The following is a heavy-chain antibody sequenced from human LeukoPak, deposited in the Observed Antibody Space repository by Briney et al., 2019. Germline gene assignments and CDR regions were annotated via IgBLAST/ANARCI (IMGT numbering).Heavy chain of an antibody. V-gene: IGHV3-53*01. J-gene: IGHJ6*02. CDR2: IYSGGST. D-gene: IGHD1-26*01. CDR3: ARDLRWELPSLYYYYGMDV. Sequence: PGGSLRLSCAASGFIVSSNYMSWVRQAPGKGLEWVSVIYSGGSTYYADSVKGRFTISRDNSKNTLYLQMNSLSAEDTAVYYCARDLRWELPSLYYYYGMDVWGQGTTVTVSS. CDR1: GFIVSSNY.